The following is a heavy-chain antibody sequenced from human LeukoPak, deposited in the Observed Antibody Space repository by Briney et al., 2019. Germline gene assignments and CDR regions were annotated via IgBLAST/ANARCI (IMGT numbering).Heavy chain of an antibody. Sequence: GESLKISCKGSGYSFTNYWIGWVRQMPGKGLEWMGIIYPGDSDTRYGPSFQGQVTISVDKPISTAYLQWNSLKASDTAMYYCARRGLGSGSSPYYYYYMDVWGKGTTVTVSS. CDR2: IYPGDSDT. CDR1: GYSFTNYW. J-gene: IGHJ6*03. D-gene: IGHD3-10*01. V-gene: IGHV5-51*04. CDR3: ARRGLGSGSSPYYYYYMDV.